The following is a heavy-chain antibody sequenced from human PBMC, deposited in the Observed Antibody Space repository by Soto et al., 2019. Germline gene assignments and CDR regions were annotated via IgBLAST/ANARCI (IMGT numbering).Heavy chain of an antibody. CDR3: ARGAYYDFWSGYYGFDP. CDR2: IIPIFGTA. D-gene: IGHD3-3*01. J-gene: IGHJ5*02. V-gene: IGHV1-69*01. CDR1: GGTFSSYA. Sequence: QVQLVQSGAEVKKPGSSVKVSCKASGGTFSSYAISWVRQAPGQGLEWMGGIIPIFGTANYAQKFQGRVTITEDESTSTAYMELSSLRSEDTAVYYCARGAYYDFWSGYYGFDPWGQGTLVTVSS.